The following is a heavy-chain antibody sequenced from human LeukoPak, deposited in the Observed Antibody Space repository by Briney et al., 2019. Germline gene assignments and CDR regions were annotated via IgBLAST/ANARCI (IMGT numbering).Heavy chain of an antibody. D-gene: IGHD2-15*01. V-gene: IGHV3-74*01. CDR3: VVGGSPGY. CDR1: GFAFSIYG. Sequence: GGSLRLSCAASGFAFSIYGMGWVRQAPRKGLVWVSRISTDGYTTDYADFVQGRFTASRDNTKNTWSLEMNSLRAEDTAVYYCVVGGSPGYWGQGTLVTVSS. CDR2: ISTDGYTT. J-gene: IGHJ4*02.